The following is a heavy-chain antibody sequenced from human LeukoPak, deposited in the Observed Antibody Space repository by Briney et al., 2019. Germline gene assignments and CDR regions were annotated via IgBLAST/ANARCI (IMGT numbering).Heavy chain of an antibody. D-gene: IGHD3-10*01. CDR1: GFTFSSYW. CDR3: TRAITYFYGSVTYDWFES. Sequence: PGGSLRLSCVASGFTFSSYWMHWVRQTPGQGLMWVARIQSDGSIIYADSVQSRFTISRDNAKNTVYLQMNSLRVDDTAVYFCTRAITYFYGSVTYDWFESWGQGIRVTVSS. J-gene: IGHJ5*01. V-gene: IGHV3-74*01. CDR2: IQSDGSI.